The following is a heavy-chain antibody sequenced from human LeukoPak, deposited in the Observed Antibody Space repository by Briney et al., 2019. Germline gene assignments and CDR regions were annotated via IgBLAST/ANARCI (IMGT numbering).Heavy chain of an antibody. V-gene: IGHV4-4*02. Sequence: PSGTLSLTCAVSGSSISSSNWWSWVRQPPGKGLEWIGEIYHSGSTNYNPSLKSRVTISVDKSKNQFSLKLSSVTAADTAVYYCARVPDYGGPSFDYWGQGTLVTVSS. J-gene: IGHJ4*02. D-gene: IGHD4-23*01. CDR1: GSSISSSNW. CDR2: IYHSGST. CDR3: ARVPDYGGPSFDY.